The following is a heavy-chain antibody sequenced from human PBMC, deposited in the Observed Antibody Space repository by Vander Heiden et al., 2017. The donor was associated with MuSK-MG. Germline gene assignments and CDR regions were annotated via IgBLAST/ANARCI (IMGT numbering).Heavy chain of an antibody. V-gene: IGHV3-66*01. CDR1: AFTVSSNY. CDR2: IYSGGST. D-gene: IGHD3-22*01. CDR3: AREEDYYDSSGYQY. J-gene: IGHJ4*02. Sequence: EVQLVESGGGLVQPGGSLRLSCAASAFTVSSNYMSWVRQAPGKGLEWVSVIYSGGSTYYADSVKGRFTISRDNSKNTLYLQMNSLRAEDTAVYYCAREEDYYDSSGYQYWGQGTLVTVSS.